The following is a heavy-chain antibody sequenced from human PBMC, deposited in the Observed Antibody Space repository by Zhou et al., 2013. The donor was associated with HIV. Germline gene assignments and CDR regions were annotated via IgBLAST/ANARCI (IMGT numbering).Heavy chain of an antibody. V-gene: IGHV1-24*01. CDR3: ATGYSRYSSSWFAFDL. Sequence: QVQLVQSGAEVKKPGASVKVSCKVSGYSLTDLSVHWVRQAPGKGLDLMGNFDPEDGKTIYAQKFQGRVTMTEDTSTDTVYMELSSLRSEDTAVYYCATGYSRYSSSWFAFDLWGQGTMVTVSS. D-gene: IGHD6-13*01. J-gene: IGHJ3*01. CDR1: GYSLTDLS. CDR2: FDPEDGKT.